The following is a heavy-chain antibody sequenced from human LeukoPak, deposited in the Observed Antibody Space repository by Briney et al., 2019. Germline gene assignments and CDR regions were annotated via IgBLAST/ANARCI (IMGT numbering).Heavy chain of an antibody. Sequence: GESLRLSCVGSGFSLRNYAMTWVRQAPGKGFEFVSGISESGGSTFYADSVKGRFTISRDNSKNTLFLQMDSLRVEDTAVYYCARDFGQWQLNGGYYFDYWGQGTLVTVSS. CDR2: ISESGGST. CDR1: GFSLRNYA. D-gene: IGHD1-26*01. CDR3: ARDFGQWQLNGGYYFDY. V-gene: IGHV3-23*01. J-gene: IGHJ4*02.